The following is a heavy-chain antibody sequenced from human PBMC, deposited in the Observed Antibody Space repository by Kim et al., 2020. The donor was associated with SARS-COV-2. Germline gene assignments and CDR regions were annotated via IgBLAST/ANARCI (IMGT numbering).Heavy chain of an antibody. V-gene: IGHV1-18*01. Sequence: ASVKVSCKASGYTFTSYGISWVRQAPGQGLEWMGWISAYNGNTNYAQKLQGRVTMTTDTSTSTAYMELRSLRSDDTAVYYCARAGEGPTYYDYVWGSTYYYYGMDVWGQGTTVTVSS. D-gene: IGHD3-16*01. CDR2: ISAYNGNT. CDR1: GYTFTSYG. J-gene: IGHJ6*02. CDR3: ARAGEGPTYYDYVWGSTYYYYGMDV.